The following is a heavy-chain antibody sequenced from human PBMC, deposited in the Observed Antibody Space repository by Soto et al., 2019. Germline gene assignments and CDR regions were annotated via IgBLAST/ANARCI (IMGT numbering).Heavy chain of an antibody. J-gene: IGHJ4*02. Sequence: EVQLVESGGGLVQPGGSLRLSCAASGFTFTEYWMSWVRPTPGQGLEWVASIKHDGSEKQYVDSVKGRFTIARDNAKNSLSLQMYSLTAEDTGVDYCLRDGRGSFRYSDYWGQGTLVTVSS. CDR3: LRDGRGSFRYSDY. CDR2: IKHDGSEK. D-gene: IGHD3-16*02. V-gene: IGHV3-7*01. CDR1: GFTFTEYW.